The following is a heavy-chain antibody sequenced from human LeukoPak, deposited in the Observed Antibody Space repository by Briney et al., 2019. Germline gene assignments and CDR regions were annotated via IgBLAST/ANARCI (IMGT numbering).Heavy chain of an antibody. V-gene: IGHV4-59*01. CDR1: GGSISSYY. CDR2: IYYSGST. Sequence: SETLSLTCTVSGGSISSYYWSWIRQPPGKGLEWIGYIYYSGSTNYNPSLKSRVTMSVDTSKNQFSLKLSSATAADTAVYYCARVHGDYVDYWGQGTLVTVSS. D-gene: IGHD4-17*01. CDR3: ARVHGDYVDY. J-gene: IGHJ4*02.